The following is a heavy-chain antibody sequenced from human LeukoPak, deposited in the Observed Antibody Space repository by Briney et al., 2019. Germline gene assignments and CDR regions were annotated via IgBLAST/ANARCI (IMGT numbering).Heavy chain of an antibody. Sequence: PSETLSLTCTVSGDSMTNYYWNWIRQPPGKGLEWIGYIHHSGTTNYNPSLKSRLTISVDTSKNQFSLNLSSVTATAVYYCVIFIMGTTTTDYWGQGTLVTVSS. CDR3: VIFIMGTTTTDY. CDR2: IHHSGTT. V-gene: IGHV4-59*08. J-gene: IGHJ4*02. D-gene: IGHD1-26*01. CDR1: GDSMTNYY.